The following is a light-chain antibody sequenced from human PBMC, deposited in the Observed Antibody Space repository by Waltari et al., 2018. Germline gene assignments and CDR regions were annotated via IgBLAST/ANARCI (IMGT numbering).Light chain of an antibody. V-gene: IGKV1-5*03. Sequence: IQMTQSPSTLSASVVDRVTITCRASQSVSRWLAWYQQKPGKAPKCLIYLASTLESGVPSRFSGSGSGTEFTLTISSLQPDDFATYYCQQYSTSSLYTFGQGTKLEI. CDR1: QSVSRW. CDR2: LAS. CDR3: QQYSTSSLYT. J-gene: IGKJ2*01.